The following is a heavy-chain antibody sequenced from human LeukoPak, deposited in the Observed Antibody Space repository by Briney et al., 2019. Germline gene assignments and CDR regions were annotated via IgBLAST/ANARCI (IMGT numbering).Heavy chain of an antibody. D-gene: IGHD2-15*01. V-gene: IGHV3-9*01. Sequence: GRSLRLSCAASGFTFDDYAMHWVRQAPGKGLQWVSGISWNSGSIGYADSVKGRFTISRDNAKNSLYLQMNSLRAEDTALYYCAKDVVAYYGMDVWGQGTTVTVSS. CDR3: AKDVVAYYGMDV. J-gene: IGHJ6*02. CDR2: ISWNSGSI. CDR1: GFTFDDYA.